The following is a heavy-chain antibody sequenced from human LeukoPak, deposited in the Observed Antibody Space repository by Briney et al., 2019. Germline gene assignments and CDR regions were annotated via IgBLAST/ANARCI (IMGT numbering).Heavy chain of an antibody. CDR1: GYVFKNYW. J-gene: IGHJ5*02. CDR2: IYPADSDI. D-gene: IGHD2-15*01. CDR3: ARQEYCSGGSCYTWFDP. Sequence: GESLKISCEASGYVFKNYWIAWVRQMPGKGLEWMGIIYPADSDIRYSPSFQGQVTISADKSISTAYLQWSSLKASDTAMYYCARQEYCSGGSCYTWFDPWGQGTLVTVSS. V-gene: IGHV5-51*01.